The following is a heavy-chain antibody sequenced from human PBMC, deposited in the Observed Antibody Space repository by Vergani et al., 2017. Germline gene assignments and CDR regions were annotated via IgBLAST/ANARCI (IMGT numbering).Heavy chain of an antibody. CDR2: ISGGGCNT. V-gene: IGHV3-23*01. J-gene: IGHJ6*02. Sequence: EVQLLESGGNLIQPGGSLRRSCGASGFTFFSYAMTWVRPAPGKGLQWVSAISGGGCNTFYTASVKGRFTISRDNSKDTLYLQMNSLRVEDTAIYYCAKARDPNCKGGNCYSYYYCLDLWGQGTTVTVSS. CDR1: GFTFFSYA. CDR3: AKARDPNCKGGNCYSYYYCLDL. D-gene: IGHD2-21*01.